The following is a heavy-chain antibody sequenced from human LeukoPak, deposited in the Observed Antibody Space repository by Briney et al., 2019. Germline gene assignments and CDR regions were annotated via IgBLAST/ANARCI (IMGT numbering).Heavy chain of an antibody. CDR1: GGSISSYY. Sequence: SETLSLTCTVSGGSISSYYWSWIRQPPGKGLEWIGYIYYSGSTNYNPSLKSRVTISVDTSKNQFSLKLSSVTAADTAVYYCARFDYYGSGRHFDLWGRGTLSLSPQ. V-gene: IGHV4-59*01. CDR2: IYYSGST. D-gene: IGHD3-10*01. J-gene: IGHJ2*01. CDR3: ARFDYYGSGRHFDL.